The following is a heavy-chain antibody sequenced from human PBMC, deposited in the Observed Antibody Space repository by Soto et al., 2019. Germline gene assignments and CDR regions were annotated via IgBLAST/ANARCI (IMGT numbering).Heavy chain of an antibody. D-gene: IGHD7-27*01. CDR1: GYTFSSYA. J-gene: IGHJ4*02. V-gene: IGHV1-3*01. Sequence: GASVKVSCKASGYTFSSYAMLWVRQAPGQRLEWMGWINAGYGNTKSSQKFQDRVTISRDTSASTAYMELTSLRSEDTAVYYCARDTGDGTFDFWGQGTLVTVSS. CDR2: INAGYGNT. CDR3: ARDTGDGTFDF.